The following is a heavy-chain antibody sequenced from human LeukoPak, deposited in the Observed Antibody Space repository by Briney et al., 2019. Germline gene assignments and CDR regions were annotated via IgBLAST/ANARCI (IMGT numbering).Heavy chain of an antibody. CDR1: GYTFKNCG. J-gene: IGHJ3*02. Sequence: GASVKVSCKASGYTFKNCGISWVRQAPGQGLEWMGWISAYNGNTNYAQKFQGRVTMTTDTSTDTAYVEVRSLRSDDTALYYCARISLSGFWSTLNAFDIWGQGTMVTVSP. CDR3: ARISLSGFWSTLNAFDI. CDR2: ISAYNGNT. V-gene: IGHV1-18*01. D-gene: IGHD5-12*01.